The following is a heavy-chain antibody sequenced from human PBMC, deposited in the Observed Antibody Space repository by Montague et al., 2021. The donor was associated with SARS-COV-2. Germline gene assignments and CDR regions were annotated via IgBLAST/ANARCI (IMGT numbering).Heavy chain of an antibody. CDR2: INYSGST. CDR3: ARAPIYRSSWYAYFDY. V-gene: IGHV4-59*01. CDR1: GDSMNNYY. D-gene: IGHD6-13*01. J-gene: IGHJ4*02. Sequence: SETLSLTCTVSGDSMNNYYWSWICKPQGEGLELIWHINYSGSTYXNPXRRSRVTLSKNTSKDQFSLRLTSVTAADTAMYFCARAPIYRSSWYAYFDYWGQGTLVTVSS.